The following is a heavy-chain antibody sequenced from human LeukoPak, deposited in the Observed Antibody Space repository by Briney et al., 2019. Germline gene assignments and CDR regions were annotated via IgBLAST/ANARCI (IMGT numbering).Heavy chain of an antibody. CDR3: ASHYSSVLYPFDY. Sequence: SETLSLTCTVSGVSITSNRYYWGWLRQPPGKGLEWIVSIYYSGSTYYNPSLKSRLTISDDTSKNQFSLKLNSVTAADTSVYFCASHYSSVLYPFDYWGQGTLVTISS. CDR1: GVSITSNRYY. D-gene: IGHD6-19*01. CDR2: IYYSGST. V-gene: IGHV4-39*01. J-gene: IGHJ4*02.